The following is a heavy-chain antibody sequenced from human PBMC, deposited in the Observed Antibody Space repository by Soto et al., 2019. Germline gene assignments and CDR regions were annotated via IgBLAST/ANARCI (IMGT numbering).Heavy chain of an antibody. CDR1: GFTFSDYY. CDR3: ARDRTGYGDDFDY. J-gene: IGHJ4*02. D-gene: IGHD6-13*01. Sequence: QVQLVESGGGLVKPGGSLRLSCAASGFTFSDYYMTWIRQAPGKGLEWVSYISSSSSYTNYADSVKGRFTISRDNAKNSLYLQMNSLRAEDTAVYYCARDRTGYGDDFDYWGQGTLVTVSS. V-gene: IGHV3-11*05. CDR2: ISSSSSYT.